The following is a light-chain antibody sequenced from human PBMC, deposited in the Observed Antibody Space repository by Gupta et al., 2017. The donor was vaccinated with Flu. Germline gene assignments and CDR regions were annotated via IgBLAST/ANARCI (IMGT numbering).Light chain of an antibody. CDR2: DVT. CDR1: SNDVGRSHR. Sequence: SAPTQPRPVSGSPVQSVTISCTGTSNDVGRSHRVSWYEQRPGKAPKLILYDVTERPSGVPDRFSGSKSGNTASLTISGLQADDEADYYCSSHAGRVTWVFGTGTTVTVL. J-gene: IGLJ1*01. V-gene: IGLV2-11*01. CDR3: SSHAGRVTWV.